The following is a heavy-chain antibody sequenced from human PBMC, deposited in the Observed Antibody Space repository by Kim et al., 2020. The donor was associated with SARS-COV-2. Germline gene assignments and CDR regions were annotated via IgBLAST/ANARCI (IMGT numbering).Heavy chain of an antibody. J-gene: IGHJ6*02. CDR3: ARGQIPGFNWDILTGYYSSSYYYYGMDV. CDR2: INSDGSST. D-gene: IGHD3-9*01. Sequence: GGSLRLSCAASGFTFSSYWMHWVRQAPGKGLVWVSRINSDGSSTSYADSVKGRFTISRDNAKNTLYLQMNSLRAEDTAVYYCARGQIPGFNWDILTGYYSSSYYYYGMDVWGQGTTVTVSS. V-gene: IGHV3-74*01. CDR1: GFTFSSYW.